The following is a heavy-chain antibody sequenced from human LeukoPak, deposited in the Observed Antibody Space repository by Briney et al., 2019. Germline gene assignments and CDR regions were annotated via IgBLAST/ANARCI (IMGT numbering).Heavy chain of an antibody. J-gene: IGHJ4*02. CDR2: GFYSGSA. Sequence: SETLSLTCTVSGGSISGSSYYWAWVRQPPGKGLEWVGSGFYSGSAYSNPSLKSRVAISVDTSRNQFSLNLSSVTAADTAVYYCARLRGAMTPVTSDFDYWGQGTLVTVSS. CDR3: ARLRGAMTPVTSDFDY. CDR1: GGSISGSSYY. V-gene: IGHV4-39*01. D-gene: IGHD4-17*01.